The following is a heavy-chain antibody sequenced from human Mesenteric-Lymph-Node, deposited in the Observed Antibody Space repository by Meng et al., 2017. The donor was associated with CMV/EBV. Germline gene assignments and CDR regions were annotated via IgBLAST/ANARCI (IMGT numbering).Heavy chain of an antibody. D-gene: IGHD5-24*01. CDR1: GYTFTIFD. V-gene: IGHV1-18*01. CDR3: ARGGDDDELDY. J-gene: IGHJ4*02. CDR2: ISSYSGDA. Sequence: ASVKVSCKTSGYTFTIFDINWVRQAPGQGLEWMSWISSYSGDAKYAQNFQGRVTLTPDTSTRTAYMEVRSLRSDDTAMYFCARGGDDDELDYWGQGTLVTVSS.